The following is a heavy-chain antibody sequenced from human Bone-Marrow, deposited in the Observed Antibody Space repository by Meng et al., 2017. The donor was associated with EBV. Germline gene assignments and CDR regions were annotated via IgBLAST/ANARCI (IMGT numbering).Heavy chain of an antibody. CDR1: GYTLTGYS. J-gene: IGHJ4*02. V-gene: IGHV1-2*06. D-gene: IGHD1-26*01. CDR2: INPNSGGT. Sequence: QVQLWQLGAEWKKPGASVKVYCKASGYTLTGYSMHWVRQAPGQGLEWMGRINPNSGGTNYEQKFQGRVTMTRETSISTAYMELSRLRSDDTAVYYWARDLVVGATSFHYWGQGTLVTVSS. CDR3: ARDLVVGATSFHY.